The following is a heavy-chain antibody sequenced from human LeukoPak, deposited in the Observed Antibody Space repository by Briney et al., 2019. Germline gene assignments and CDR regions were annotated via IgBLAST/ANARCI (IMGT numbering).Heavy chain of an antibody. CDR3: ARVVDGSFVDY. Sequence: GGSLRLSCAASGFTFSSYNMNWVRQAPGKGLEWVSSISSSGGFIYYADSVKGRFTISRDNAKNSLYLQMNSLRAEDTAVYHCARVVDGSFVDYWGQGTLVTVSS. CDR2: ISSSGGFI. CDR1: GFTFSSYN. V-gene: IGHV3-21*01. D-gene: IGHD5-24*01. J-gene: IGHJ4*02.